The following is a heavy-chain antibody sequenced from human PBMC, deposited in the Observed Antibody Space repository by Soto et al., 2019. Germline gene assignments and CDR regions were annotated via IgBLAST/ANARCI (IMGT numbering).Heavy chain of an antibody. Sequence: QVQLVQSGAEVKKPGASVKVSCKASGYSFTSHGISWVRQAPGQGLEWMGWISANSGDTNYAQKLQGRVTVTTDTATSTGYLELRSLRSEDTAVYYCARVVRGSNTDYYHYRDVCGKGTTVTVSS. CDR1: GYSFTSHG. J-gene: IGHJ6*03. V-gene: IGHV1-18*01. D-gene: IGHD3-10*01. CDR2: ISANSGDT. CDR3: ARVVRGSNTDYYHYRDV.